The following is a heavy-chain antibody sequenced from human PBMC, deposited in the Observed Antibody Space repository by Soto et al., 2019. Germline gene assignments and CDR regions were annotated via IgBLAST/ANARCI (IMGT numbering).Heavy chain of an antibody. V-gene: IGHV1-69*13. CDR1: GGTFSSYA. CDR2: IIPIFGTA. CDR3: ARDQYYYDSSGPNAFDI. D-gene: IGHD3-22*01. Sequence: GASVKVSCKASGGTFSSYAISWVRQAPGQGLEWMGGIIPIFGTANYAQKFQGRVTITADESTSTAYMELSSLRSEDTAVYYCARDQYYYDSSGPNAFDIWGQGTMVTVS. J-gene: IGHJ3*02.